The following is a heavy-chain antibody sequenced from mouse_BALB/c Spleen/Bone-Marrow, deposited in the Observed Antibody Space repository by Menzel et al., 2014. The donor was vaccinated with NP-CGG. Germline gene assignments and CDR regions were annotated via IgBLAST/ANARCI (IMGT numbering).Heavy chain of an antibody. D-gene: IGHD2-14*01. V-gene: IGHV2-5*01. CDR3: AKIGTTTGAMDY. CDR2: IWRGGST. J-gene: IGHJ4*01. Sequence: VQLQQSGPGLVQPSQSLSITCTVSGFSLTSYGVHWVRQSPGKGLEWLGVIWRGGSTDDNAAFMSRLSITKDNSKSQVFFKMNSLQADDTAIYYCAKIGTTTGAMDYWGQGTSVTVSS. CDR1: GFSLTSYG.